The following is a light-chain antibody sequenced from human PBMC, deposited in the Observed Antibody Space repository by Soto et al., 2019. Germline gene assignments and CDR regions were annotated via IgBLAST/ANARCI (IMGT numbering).Light chain of an antibody. Sequence: QSALTQPASVSGSPGQSITISCTGTSSDVGGYHYVSWYQQHPGKAPKLMIYDVSNRPSGVSNRFSGSTSGNTASLTISGLQAEDEDDYYCSSYTSSSTYVVFGGGTKVTVL. CDR3: SSYTSSSTYVV. CDR2: DVS. V-gene: IGLV2-14*01. CDR1: SSDVGGYHY. J-gene: IGLJ2*01.